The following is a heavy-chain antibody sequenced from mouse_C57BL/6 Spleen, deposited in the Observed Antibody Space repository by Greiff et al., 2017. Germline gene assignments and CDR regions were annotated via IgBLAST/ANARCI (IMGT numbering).Heavy chain of an antibody. D-gene: IGHD1-1*01. CDR2: IYPRSGNT. V-gene: IGHV1-81*01. J-gene: IGHJ3*01. CDR3: ARVPIYCSGL. Sequence: QVQLQQSGAELARPGASVKLSCKASGYTFTSYGISWVKQRTGQGLEWIGEIYPRSGNTYYNEKLKGKATLTADKSSSTAYMELRSLTSEDSAVYFCARVPIYCSGLWGQGTLVTVSA. CDR1: GYTFTSYG.